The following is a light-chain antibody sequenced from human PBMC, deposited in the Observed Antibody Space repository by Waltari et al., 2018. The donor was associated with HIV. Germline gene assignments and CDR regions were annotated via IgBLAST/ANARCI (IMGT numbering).Light chain of an antibody. CDR3: QVWSNSGDHSGGV. CDR2: DDS. V-gene: IGLV3-21*02. Sequence: SYVLSQAPSVSVAPGQTASITCGGNNIGSKSVHWYQQKPGQAPVLVAHDDSDRTSGIPELFAGSNSGNTATLTISRVEAGDEADYYCQVWSNSGDHSGGVFGGGTKLTVL. J-gene: IGLJ2*01. CDR1: NIGSKS.